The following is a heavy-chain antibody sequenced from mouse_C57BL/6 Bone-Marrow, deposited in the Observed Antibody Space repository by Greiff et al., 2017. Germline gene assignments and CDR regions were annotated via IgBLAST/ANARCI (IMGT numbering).Heavy chain of an antibody. J-gene: IGHJ3*01. CDR3: TGGTVVGPFAY. D-gene: IGHD1-1*01. V-gene: IGHV1-5*01. CDR1: GYTFTSYW. CDR2: IYPGNSDT. Sequence: VHVKQSGTVLARPGASVKMSCKTSGYTFTSYWMHWVKQRPGQGLEWIGAIYPGNSDTSYNQKFKGKAKLTAVTSASTAYMELSSLTNEDSAVYYCTGGTVVGPFAYWGQGTLVTVSA.